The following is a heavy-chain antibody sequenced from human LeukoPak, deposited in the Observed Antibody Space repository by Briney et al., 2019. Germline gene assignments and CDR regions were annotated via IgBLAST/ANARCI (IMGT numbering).Heavy chain of an antibody. CDR2: LNSDGIGT. D-gene: IGHD3-10*01. Sequence: GGSLRLSCVASGFTFSRYKMHWVRQGPGKGLMWVSRLNSDGIGTTYADSVKGRFTISRDNAKNTLYLQMNSLRAEDTAVYYCARAKYYYGSGSYYDAFDIWGQGTMVTVSS. V-gene: IGHV3-74*01. CDR1: GFTFSRYK. CDR3: ARAKYYYGSGSYYDAFDI. J-gene: IGHJ3*02.